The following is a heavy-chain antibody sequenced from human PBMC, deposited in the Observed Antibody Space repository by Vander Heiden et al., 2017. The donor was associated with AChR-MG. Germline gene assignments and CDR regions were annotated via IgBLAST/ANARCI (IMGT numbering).Heavy chain of an antibody. CDR2: IIPIFGRA. J-gene: IGHJ4*02. V-gene: IGHV1-69*01. CDR1: GGTFSSYA. Sequence: QVQLVQSGAEVKKPGSSVKVSCKASGGTFSSYAISWVRQAPGQGLEWMGGIIPIFGRANYAQKLQGRVTITADESTSTAYMELSSLRSEDTAVYYCARGIQLWTSEADYFDYWGQGTLVTVSS. D-gene: IGHD5-18*01. CDR3: ARGIQLWTSEADYFDY.